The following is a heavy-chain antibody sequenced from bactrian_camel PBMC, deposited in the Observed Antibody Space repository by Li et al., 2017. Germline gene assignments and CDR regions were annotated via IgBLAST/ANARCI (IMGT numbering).Heavy chain of an antibody. CDR3: AASGRRLPWYSSQDCSYSA. J-gene: IGHJ6*01. CDR2: IDTGGGIA. D-gene: IGHD3*01. V-gene: IGHV3S40*01. CDR1: GFEFSDRD. Sequence: DVQLVESGGGLVQPGGSLRLSCAASGFEFSDRDMNWVRQAPGKGLEWVSAIDTGGGIAYCADSVKGRFTISRDNAKNTLYLQMDSLVPEDTAMYYCAASGRRLPWYSSQDCSYSAWSRGTQVTVS.